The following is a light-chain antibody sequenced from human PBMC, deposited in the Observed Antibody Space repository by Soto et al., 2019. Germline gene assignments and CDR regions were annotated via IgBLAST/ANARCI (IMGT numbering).Light chain of an antibody. CDR3: MQALQTPLP. CDR2: LGS. V-gene: IGKV2-28*01. CDR1: QSLLHSNGYNY. Sequence: DIVMTQSPLSLPVTPGEPASISCRSSQSLLHSNGYNYWDWYLQKPGQSPQLLIYLGSNRASGVPDRFSGSGSGTDFTLKISRVEAEDVGVYYCMQALQTPLPFGGGTKVEIK. J-gene: IGKJ4*01.